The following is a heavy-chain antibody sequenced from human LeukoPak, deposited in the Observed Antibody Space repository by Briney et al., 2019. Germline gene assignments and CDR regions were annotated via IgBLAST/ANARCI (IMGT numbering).Heavy chain of an antibody. CDR3: AKAMLWFGEFMYYFDY. CDR1: GFTFSSYA. CDR2: ISGSSGST. J-gene: IGHJ4*02. D-gene: IGHD3-10*01. V-gene: IGHV3-23*01. Sequence: GGSLRLSCAASGFTFSSYAMSWVRQAPGKGLEWVSAISGSSGSTYYADSVKGRFTISRDNSKNTLYLQMNSLRAEDTAVYYCAKAMLWFGEFMYYFDYWGQGTLVTVSS.